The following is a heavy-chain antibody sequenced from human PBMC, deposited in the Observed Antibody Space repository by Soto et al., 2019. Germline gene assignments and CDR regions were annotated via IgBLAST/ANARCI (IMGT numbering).Heavy chain of an antibody. V-gene: IGHV3-23*01. Sequence: EVQLLESGGGLVQPGGSLRLSCAASGFTFSSYSMSWVRQVPGKEPEWVSGIGGSADYTSYADSVKGRFTISRDNSKNTLFLLMNSLRAEDTAVYYCAIKNSGSYPFDYWGQGTLVTVSS. D-gene: IGHD1-26*01. CDR2: IGGSADYT. J-gene: IGHJ4*02. CDR3: AIKNSGSYPFDY. CDR1: GFTFSSYS.